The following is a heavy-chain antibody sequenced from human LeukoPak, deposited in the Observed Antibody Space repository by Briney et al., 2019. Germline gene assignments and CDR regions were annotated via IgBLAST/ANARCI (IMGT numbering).Heavy chain of an antibody. CDR2: IFYSGRT. V-gene: IGHV4-39*07. CDR1: GASISSSSYS. Sequence: PSETLSLTCTVSGASISSSSYSWGWVRQPPGKGLEWIGSIFYSGRTDYMPSLKSRVAMSVDTSKNQFSLRLSSVTAADTAVYYCARDRAPRGSYEIYYFDYWGQGTLVTVSS. CDR3: ARDRAPRGSYEIYYFDY. J-gene: IGHJ4*02. D-gene: IGHD1-26*01.